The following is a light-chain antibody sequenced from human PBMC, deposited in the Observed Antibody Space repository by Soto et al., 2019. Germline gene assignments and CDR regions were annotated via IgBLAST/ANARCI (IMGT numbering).Light chain of an antibody. CDR2: GAS. Sequence: EIVLTQSPGTLSLSPGERATLSCRASQSVTSSYLAWYQQKPGQAPRLLIYGASSRATGIPDRFSGSGSGTDFTLTISRLEPEDCAVYYCQQYGSSPRFGQGTKVEI. CDR3: QQYGSSPR. CDR1: QSVTSSY. V-gene: IGKV3-20*01. J-gene: IGKJ1*01.